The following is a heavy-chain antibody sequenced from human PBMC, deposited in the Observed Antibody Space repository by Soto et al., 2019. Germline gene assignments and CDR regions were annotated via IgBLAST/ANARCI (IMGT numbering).Heavy chain of an antibody. Sequence: QITLKESGPTLVKPTQTLTLTCTFSGFSLSTSGVGVGWIRQPPGKALEWLALIYWDDDKRYSPSLKSRLTIPKDTSKNQVVLTMTNMDPVDTATYYCAHRWESLGTGWFDPWGQGTLVTVSS. J-gene: IGHJ5*02. CDR3: AHRWESLGTGWFDP. D-gene: IGHD5-18*01. CDR2: IYWDDDK. CDR1: GFSLSTSGVG. V-gene: IGHV2-5*02.